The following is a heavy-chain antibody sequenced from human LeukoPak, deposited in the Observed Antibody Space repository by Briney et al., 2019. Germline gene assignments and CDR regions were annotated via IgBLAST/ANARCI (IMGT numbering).Heavy chain of an antibody. D-gene: IGHD3-3*01. CDR2: IRSKAYGGTT. Sequence: QPGRSLRLSCTASGFTFGDYAMSWVRQAPGKGLEWVGFIRSKAYGGTTEYAASVKGRFTISRDDSKSIAYLQVNSLKTEDTAVYYCTRVSLYYDFWSGLGASHFDYWGQGTLVTVSS. CDR3: TRVSLYYDFWSGLGASHFDY. CDR1: GFTFGDYA. V-gene: IGHV3-49*04. J-gene: IGHJ4*02.